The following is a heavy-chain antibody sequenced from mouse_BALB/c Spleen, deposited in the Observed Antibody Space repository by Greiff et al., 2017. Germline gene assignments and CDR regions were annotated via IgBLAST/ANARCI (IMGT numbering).Heavy chain of an antibody. J-gene: IGHJ3*01. Sequence: QVHVKQSGPELVKPGASVKISCKASGYAFSSSWMNWVKQRPGQGLEWIGRIYPGDGDTNYNGKFKGKATLTADKSSSTAYMQLSSLTSVDSAVYFCARSGGNSYAYWGQGTLVTVSA. CDR3: ARSGGNSYAY. D-gene: IGHD2-1*01. CDR1: GYAFSSSW. V-gene: IGHV1-82*01. CDR2: IYPGDGDT.